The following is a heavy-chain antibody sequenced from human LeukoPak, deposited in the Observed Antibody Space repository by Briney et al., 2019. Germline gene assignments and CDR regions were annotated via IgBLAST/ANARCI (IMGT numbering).Heavy chain of an antibody. CDR1: GFTFSSYG. Sequence: GGSLRLSCAASGFTFSSYGMHWVRQTPGKGLEWVAFIRYDGSNKNYADSVKGRFTISRDNSKNTLYLQMNSLRAEDTAVYYCAKEALWFGGNKNLFDPWGQGSLVTVSS. D-gene: IGHD3-10*01. J-gene: IGHJ5*02. V-gene: IGHV3-30*02. CDR3: AKEALWFGGNKNLFDP. CDR2: IRYDGSNK.